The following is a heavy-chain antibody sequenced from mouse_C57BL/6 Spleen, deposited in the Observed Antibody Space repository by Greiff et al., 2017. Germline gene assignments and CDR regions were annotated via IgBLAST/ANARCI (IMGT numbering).Heavy chain of an antibody. D-gene: IGHD3-2*02. J-gene: IGHJ2*01. Sequence: LVESGAELVRPGASVTLSCKASGYTFTDYEMHWVKQTPVHGLEWIGAIDPETGGTAYNQKFKGKAILTADKSSSTAYMELRSLTSEDSAVFYCTLTAQGFDYWGQGTTLTVSS. V-gene: IGHV1-15*01. CDR3: TLTAQGFDY. CDR2: IDPETGGT. CDR1: GYTFTDYE.